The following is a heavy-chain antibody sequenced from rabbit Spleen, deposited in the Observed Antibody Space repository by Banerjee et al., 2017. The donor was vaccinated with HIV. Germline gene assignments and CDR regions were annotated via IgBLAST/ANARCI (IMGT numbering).Heavy chain of an antibody. V-gene: IGHV1S45*01. Sequence: QEQLEESGGGLVKPGGTLTLTCTVSGFSFSSNWICWVRQAPGKGLEWIACINTNNGDTDYANWPKGRFTISKTSSTTVTLQMTSLTAADTATYFCAREDARAGWSFNLWGPGTLVTVS. CDR3: AREDARAGWSFNL. D-gene: IGHD4-1*01. CDR1: GFSFSSNW. J-gene: IGHJ4*01. CDR2: INTNNGDT.